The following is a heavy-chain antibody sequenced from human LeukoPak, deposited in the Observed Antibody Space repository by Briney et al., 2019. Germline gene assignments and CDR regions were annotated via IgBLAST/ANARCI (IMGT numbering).Heavy chain of an antibody. CDR2: ISAYNGNT. CDR3: ARVRNTAEGRDWFDP. Sequence: ASVKVSCKASGYTFTSYGISWVRQAPGQGLEWMGWISAYNGNTNYAQKLQGRVTMTTDTSTSTAYTELRSLRSDDTAVYYCARVRNTAEGRDWFDPWGQGTLVTVSS. D-gene: IGHD1/OR15-1a*01. V-gene: IGHV1-18*01. CDR1: GYTFTSYG. J-gene: IGHJ5*02.